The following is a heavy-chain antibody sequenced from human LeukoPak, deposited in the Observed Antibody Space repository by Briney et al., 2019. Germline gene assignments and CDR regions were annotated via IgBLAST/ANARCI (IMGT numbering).Heavy chain of an antibody. Sequence: SETLSLTCTVSGGSISSYYWSWIRQPAGKGLEWIGRIYTSGSTNYNPSLKSRVTISVDKSKNQFSLKLSSVTAADTAVYYCATTRVGFSYFDYWGQGTLATVSS. V-gene: IGHV4-4*07. J-gene: IGHJ4*02. CDR1: GGSISSYY. CDR2: IYTSGST. CDR3: ATTRVGFSYFDY. D-gene: IGHD1-26*01.